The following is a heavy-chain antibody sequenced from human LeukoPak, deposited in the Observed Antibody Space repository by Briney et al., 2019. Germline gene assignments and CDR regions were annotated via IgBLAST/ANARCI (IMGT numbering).Heavy chain of an antibody. D-gene: IGHD6-13*01. CDR1: IFTFRSYG. J-gene: IGHJ6*02. CDR3: AKENSRSCYPGMDV. Sequence: GRSLRLSCAASIFTFRSYGMHGVRQAPGKGLEWVAVISYDGSNKCYADSVKGRFTISRDNSKNTLYLQMNSLRDEDTAVSYCAKENSRSCYPGMDVWGQGTTVTVSS. CDR2: ISYDGSNK. V-gene: IGHV3-30*18.